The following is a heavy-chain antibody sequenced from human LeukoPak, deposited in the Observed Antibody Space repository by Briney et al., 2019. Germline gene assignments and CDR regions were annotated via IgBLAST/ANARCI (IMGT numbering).Heavy chain of an antibody. V-gene: IGHV4-34*01. CDR3: ARAQPPRDSGDWGGGGVDY. J-gene: IGHJ4*02. D-gene: IGHD6-19*01. Sequence: PSETLSLTCAVYGGSFSGYYWSWIRQPPGKGLEWIGEINHSGSTNYNPSLKSRVTISVDTSKNQFSLKLSSVTAADTAVYYCARAQPPRDSGDWGGGGVDYWGQGTLVTVSS. CDR2: INHSGST. CDR1: GGSFSGYY.